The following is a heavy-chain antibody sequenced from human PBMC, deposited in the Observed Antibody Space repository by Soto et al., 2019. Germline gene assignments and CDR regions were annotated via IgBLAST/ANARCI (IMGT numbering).Heavy chain of an antibody. CDR2: NIPKFATA. V-gene: IGHV1-69*19. CDR1: GGTFSSYS. J-gene: IGHJ4*02. D-gene: IGHD1-26*01. CDR3: ARWGGIVGHTSFSGAFDY. Sequence: QVQLVQSGAEVKKPGSSVRVSCRASGGTFSSYSFGWVRQAPGQGLEWVGGNIPKFATANYAQKFQGRVTITADESTSTVNKELTSLRSEDTAVYFCARWGGIVGHTSFSGAFDYWGQGTLVTVSS.